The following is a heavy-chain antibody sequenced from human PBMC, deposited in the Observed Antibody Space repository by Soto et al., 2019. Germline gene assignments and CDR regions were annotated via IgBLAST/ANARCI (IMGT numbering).Heavy chain of an antibody. D-gene: IGHD1-1*01. Sequence: GSGPTLVNPTQTLTLTCSFSGFSLNSPAVGVNWIRQPPGKAPEWLALIYWDDDNHYSPSLKNRLTITKDTSKNQVVLTMTNMDPVDTATYYCAHRPPERGLATFDPWGQGTLVTISS. J-gene: IGHJ5*02. V-gene: IGHV2-5*02. CDR3: AHRPPERGLATFDP. CDR2: IYWDDDN. CDR1: GFSLNSPAVG.